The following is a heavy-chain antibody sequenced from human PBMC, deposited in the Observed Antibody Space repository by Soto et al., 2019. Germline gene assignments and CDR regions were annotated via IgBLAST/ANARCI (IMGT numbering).Heavy chain of an antibody. CDR2: ISYDGSNK. D-gene: IGHD3-22*01. J-gene: IGHJ4*02. V-gene: IGHV3-30*18. CDR1: GFTFSSYG. CDR3: EKVKNYYDSSGPVDY. Sequence: GGSLRLSCAASGFTFSSYGMHWVRQAPGKGLEWVAVISYDGSNKYYADSVKGRFTISRDNSKNTLYLQMNSLRAEDTAVYYYEKVKNYYDSSGPVDYWGQGTLVTVSS.